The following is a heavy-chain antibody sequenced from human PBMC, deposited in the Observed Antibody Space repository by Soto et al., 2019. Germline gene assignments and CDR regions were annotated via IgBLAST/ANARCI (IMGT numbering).Heavy chain of an antibody. D-gene: IGHD2-15*01. CDR3: ARLTGCSGGSCYSVLNY. J-gene: IGHJ4*02. CDR2: MNPNSGNT. Sequence: ASVKVSCKASGYTFTSYDINWMRQATGQGFEWMGWMNPNSGNTGYAQKFQGRVTMTRNTSISTAYMELSSLRSEDTAVYYCARLTGCSGGSCYSVLNYWGQGTLVTVSS. CDR1: GYTFTSYD. V-gene: IGHV1-8*01.